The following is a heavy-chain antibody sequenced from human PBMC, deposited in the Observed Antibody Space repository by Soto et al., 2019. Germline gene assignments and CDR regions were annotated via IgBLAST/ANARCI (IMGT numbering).Heavy chain of an antibody. J-gene: IGHJ6*02. CDR3: ARSQGGSSSLDIYYYYYYGMDV. CDR1: GGTFSSYA. CDR2: SIPIFGTA. Sequence: QVQLVQSGAEVKKPGSSVKVSCKAPGGTFSSYAISWVRQAPGQGLELMGGSIPIFGTAKYAQKFQGRVTITADESTSTGYMELSSLRSEDTAVYYCARSQGGSSSLDIYYYYYYGMDVWGQGTTVTVSS. D-gene: IGHD3-3*02. V-gene: IGHV1-69*01.